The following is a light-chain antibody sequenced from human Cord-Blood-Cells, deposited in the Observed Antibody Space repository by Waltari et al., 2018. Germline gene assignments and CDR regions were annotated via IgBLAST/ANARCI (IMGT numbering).Light chain of an antibody. CDR1: QSISSC. V-gene: IGKV1-5*01. CDR2: DAS. Sequence: QMAPSPTTPSASVGDRVTHTCRASQSISSCLTWYQQKPGKAPKLLIYDASSLESGVPSRFSGSGSGTEFTLTISSLQPEDFATYYCQQYNSYPWTFGQGTKVEIK. J-gene: IGKJ1*01. CDR3: QQYNSYPWT.